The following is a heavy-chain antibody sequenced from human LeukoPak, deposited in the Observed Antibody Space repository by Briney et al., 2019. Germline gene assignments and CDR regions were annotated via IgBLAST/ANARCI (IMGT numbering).Heavy chain of an antibody. CDR3: AKANWGSGY. CDR1: GFTFSSYA. V-gene: IGHV3-23*01. D-gene: IGHD7-27*01. J-gene: IGHJ4*02. Sequence: PGGSLRLSCAASGFTFSSYAMSWVRQAPGKGLEWVSTITVSGGSTYYADSVKGRFTISRDNSKNTLDLQMNSLRAEDTAVYYCAKANWGSGYWGQGTLATVSS. CDR2: ITVSGGST.